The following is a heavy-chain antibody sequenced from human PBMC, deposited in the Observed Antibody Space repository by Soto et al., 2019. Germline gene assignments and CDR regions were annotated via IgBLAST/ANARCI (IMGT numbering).Heavy chain of an antibody. V-gene: IGHV1-69*13. CDR2: IIPIFGTA. J-gene: IGHJ4*02. CDR3: ARDGYALTYYYDSSGYTMGY. CDR1: GGTFSSYA. D-gene: IGHD3-22*01. Sequence: GASVKVSCKASGGTFSSYAISWVRQAPGQGLEWMGGIIPIFGTANYAQKFQGRVTITADESTSTAYMELSSLRSEDTAVYYCARDGYALTYYYDSSGYTMGYWGQGTLVTVSS.